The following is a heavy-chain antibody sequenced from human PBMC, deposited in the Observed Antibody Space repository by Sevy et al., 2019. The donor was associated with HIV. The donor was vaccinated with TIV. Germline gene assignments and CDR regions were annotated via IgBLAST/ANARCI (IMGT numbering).Heavy chain of an antibody. CDR1: GHTFSGNY. D-gene: IGHD5-12*01. Sequence: ASVKVSCKASGHTFSGNYIQWVRQAPGQGLEWLGWINSNSGAISYAQKFQDRVTMTRDTSTTTAYRELSRLRSDDTAVYYCATEYSYDYWGQGTLVTVSS. CDR2: INSNSGAI. CDR3: ATEYSYDY. J-gene: IGHJ4*02. V-gene: IGHV1-2*02.